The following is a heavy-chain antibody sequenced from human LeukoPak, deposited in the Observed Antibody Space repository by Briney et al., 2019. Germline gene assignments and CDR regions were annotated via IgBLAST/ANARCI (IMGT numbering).Heavy chain of an antibody. V-gene: IGHV3-11*04. CDR1: GFTFTDYY. Sequence: GGSLRLSCAASGFTFTDYYMSWIRQAPGKGLESVSYISGDGTTVHYSDSVKGRFTVSRDNAKNSLSLQMNSLRAEDTAIYYCAREDFYYSSGYWGQGTLVTVSS. J-gene: IGHJ4*02. CDR3: AREDFYYSSGY. D-gene: IGHD3-10*01. CDR2: ISGDGTTV.